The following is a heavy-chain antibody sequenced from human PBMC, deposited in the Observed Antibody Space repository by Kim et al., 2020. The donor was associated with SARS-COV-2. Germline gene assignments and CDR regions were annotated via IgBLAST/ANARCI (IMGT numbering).Heavy chain of an antibody. J-gene: IGHJ4*02. CDR1: GGSISSSNW. V-gene: IGHV4-4*02. CDR3: ARVYSSSWQQYRRGYSYGSTFDY. CDR2: IYHSGST. D-gene: IGHD5-18*01. Sequence: SETLSLTCAVSGGSISSSNWWSWVRQPPGKGLEWIGEIYHSGSTNYNPSLKSRVTISVDKSKNQFSLKLSSVTAADTAVYYCARVYSSSWQQYRRGYSYGSTFDYWGQGTLVTVSS.